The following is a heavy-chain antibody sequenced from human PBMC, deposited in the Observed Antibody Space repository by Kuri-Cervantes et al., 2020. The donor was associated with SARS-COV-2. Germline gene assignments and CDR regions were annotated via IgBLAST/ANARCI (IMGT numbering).Heavy chain of an antibody. CDR3: ASLLSGGGAHLYFFYMDA. CDR1: GFTFDDYA. Sequence: GESLKISCAASGFTFDDYAMHWVRQAPGKGPEWVSSISSSSGQRYYVDSVKGRFTISRDNAKNSLYLQMNSLRAEDTAVYYCASLLSGGGAHLYFFYMDAWGKGTSVTVSS. D-gene: IGHD3-16*01. V-gene: IGHV3-21*01. CDR2: ISSSSGQR. J-gene: IGHJ6*03.